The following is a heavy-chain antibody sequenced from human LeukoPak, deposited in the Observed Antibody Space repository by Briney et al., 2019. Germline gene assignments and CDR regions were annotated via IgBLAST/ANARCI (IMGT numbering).Heavy chain of an antibody. V-gene: IGHV3-53*01. J-gene: IGHJ6*02. D-gene: IGHD6-19*01. CDR3: ASGIAVAAPLNYYYYGMDV. Sequence: GGSLRLSCAASGFTVSSNYMSWVRQAPGKGLEWVSVIYSGGSTYYADSVKGRFTISRDNSKNTLYLQMNSLRAEDTAVYYCASGIAVAAPLNYYYYGMDVWGQGTTVTVSS. CDR2: IYSGGST. CDR1: GFTVSSNY.